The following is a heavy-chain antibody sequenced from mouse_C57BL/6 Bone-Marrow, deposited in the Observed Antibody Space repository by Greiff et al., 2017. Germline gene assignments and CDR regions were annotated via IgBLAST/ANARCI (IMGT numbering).Heavy chain of an antibody. Sequence: EVQLQQSGPGLVKPSQSLSLTCSVTGYPITSGYYWNWIRQFPGNKLEWMGYISYDGSNNYNPSLKNRISITRDTSKNQFFLKLNSVTTEDTATYYCARGLRPYYFDYWGQGTTLTVSS. V-gene: IGHV3-6*01. CDR3: ARGLRPYYFDY. D-gene: IGHD2-2*01. CDR1: GYPITSGYY. CDR2: ISYDGSN. J-gene: IGHJ2*01.